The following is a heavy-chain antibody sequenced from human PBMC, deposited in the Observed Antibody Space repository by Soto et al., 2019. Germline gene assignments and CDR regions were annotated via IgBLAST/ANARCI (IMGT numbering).Heavy chain of an antibody. V-gene: IGHV3-23*01. CDR3: QKGLGDAGGVDAFDM. J-gene: IGHJ3*02. Sequence: GGSLRLSCTASGFTFSNYAMAWVRQAPGKGLECVSGIRAHVDTTYYADAVRGRFIISRDNSKKRVDLQLTNVRAEDRALYYCQKGLGDAGGVDAFDMWGQGTRVTVSS. CDR2: IRAHVDTT. D-gene: IGHD3-16*01. CDR1: GFTFSNYA.